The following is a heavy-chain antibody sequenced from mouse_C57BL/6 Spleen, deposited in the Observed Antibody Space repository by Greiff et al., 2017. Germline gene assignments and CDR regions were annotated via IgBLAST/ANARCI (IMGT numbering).Heavy chain of an antibody. CDR3: ARSGGGYYVGY. D-gene: IGHD1-1*02. J-gene: IGHJ2*01. CDR1: GYSFTGYY. CDR2: INPSTGGT. Sequence: EVQLQQSGPELVKPGASVKISCKASGYSFTGYYMNWVKQSPEKSLEWIGEINPSTGGTTYNQKFKAKATLTVDKSSSTAYMQLKSLTSEDSAVYYCARSGGGYYVGYWGKGTTLTVSS. V-gene: IGHV1-42*01.